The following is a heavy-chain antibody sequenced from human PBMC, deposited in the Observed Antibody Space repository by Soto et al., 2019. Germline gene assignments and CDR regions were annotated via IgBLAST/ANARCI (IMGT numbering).Heavy chain of an antibody. CDR1: GFTFSSYA. Sequence: PGGSLRLSCAASGFTFSSYAMHWIRQAPGKGLEWVAVISYDGSNKYYADSVKGRFTISRDNSKNTLYLQLNSLIAEDTAVYYCARDPRHYSSSWYADYWGQGTRVTVSS. V-gene: IGHV3-30-3*01. J-gene: IGHJ4*02. CDR2: ISYDGSNK. CDR3: ARDPRHYSSSWYADY. D-gene: IGHD6-13*01.